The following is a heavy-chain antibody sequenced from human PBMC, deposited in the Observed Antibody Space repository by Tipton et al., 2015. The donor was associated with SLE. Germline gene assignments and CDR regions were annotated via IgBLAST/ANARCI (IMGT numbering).Heavy chain of an antibody. D-gene: IGHD6-13*01. CDR1: GGSISSGGYY. CDR2: IYYSGST. CDR3: ARQAWGIAAAFDI. Sequence: TLSLTCTVSGGSISSGGYYWSWIRQHPGKGLEWIGYIYYSGSTYYNPSLKSRVTISVDTSKNQFSLKLSSVTAADTAVYYCARQAWGIAAAFDIWGQGTMVTVSS. V-gene: IGHV4-31*03. J-gene: IGHJ3*02.